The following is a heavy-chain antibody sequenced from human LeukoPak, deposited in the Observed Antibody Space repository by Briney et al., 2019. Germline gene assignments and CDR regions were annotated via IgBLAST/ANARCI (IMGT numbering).Heavy chain of an antibody. Sequence: PGGSLRLSCAASGFTFSSYAMHWVRQAPGKGLEWVAVLSYDGSSKYYAGSVKGRFTISRDNSKNTLFLEMNSLRAEDMAVYYCARGPWGNGRLFFDYWGQGTLVTVSS. CDR2: LSYDGSSK. CDR3: ARGPWGNGRLFFDY. J-gene: IGHJ4*02. V-gene: IGHV3-30-3*01. D-gene: IGHD3-16*01. CDR1: GFTFSSYA.